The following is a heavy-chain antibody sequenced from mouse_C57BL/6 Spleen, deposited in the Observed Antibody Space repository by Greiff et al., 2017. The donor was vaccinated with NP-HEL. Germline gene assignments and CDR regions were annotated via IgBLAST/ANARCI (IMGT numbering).Heavy chain of an antibody. CDR2: ISDGGSYT. CDR3: ARGPDYYGSSYVGYFDV. CDR1: GFTFSSYA. D-gene: IGHD1-1*01. Sequence: EVKLMESGGGLVKPGGSLKLSCAASGFTFSSYAMSWVRQTPEKRLEWVATISDGGSYTYYPDNVKGRFTISRDNAKNNLYLPMSHLKSEDTAMYYCARGPDYYGSSYVGYFDVWGTGTTVTVSS. V-gene: IGHV5-4*03. J-gene: IGHJ1*03.